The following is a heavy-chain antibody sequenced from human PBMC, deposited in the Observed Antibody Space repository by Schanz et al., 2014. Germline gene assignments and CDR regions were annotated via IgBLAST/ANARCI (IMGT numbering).Heavy chain of an antibody. CDR3: ARDNYYGSGSCAY. J-gene: IGHJ4*02. Sequence: VQLVESGGGLVQPGGSLRLSCAASGFTFSSYAMHWVRQAPGKGLEWVAVISYDGRNKYYADSVKGRFTISRDNSKNTLYLQMNSLRAEDTAVYYCARDNYYGSGSCAYWGQGTLVTVSS. V-gene: IGHV3-30-3*01. CDR1: GFTFSSYA. D-gene: IGHD3-10*01. CDR2: ISYDGRNK.